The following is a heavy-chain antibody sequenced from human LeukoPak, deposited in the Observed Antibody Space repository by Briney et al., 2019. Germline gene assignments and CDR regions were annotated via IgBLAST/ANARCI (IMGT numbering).Heavy chain of an antibody. V-gene: IGHV4-31*03. J-gene: IGHJ6*02. CDR3: ARDRAVAHYYYYGMDV. Sequence: SETLSLTCTVSGGSISSGGYYWSWIRQHPGKGLEWIGYIYYSGSTYYNPSLKSRVTISVDTSKNQFSLKLSSVTAADTAVYYCARDRAVAHYYYYGMDVWGQGTTVTASS. D-gene: IGHD2-15*01. CDR2: IYYSGST. CDR1: GGSISSGGYY.